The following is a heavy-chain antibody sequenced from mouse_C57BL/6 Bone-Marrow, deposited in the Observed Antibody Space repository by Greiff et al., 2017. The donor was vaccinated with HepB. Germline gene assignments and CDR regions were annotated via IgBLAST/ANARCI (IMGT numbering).Heavy chain of an antibody. CDR2: INSDGGST. CDR1: EYEFPSHD. V-gene: IGHV5-2*01. CDR3: ARHGVPDYDHDGAMDY. D-gene: IGHD2-4*01. J-gene: IGHJ4*01. Sequence: DVKLVESGGGLVQPGESLKLSCESNEYEFPSHDMSWVRKTPEKRLELVAAINSDGGSTYYPDTMERRFIISRDNTKKTLYLQMSSLRSEDTALYYCARHGVPDYDHDGAMDYWGQGTSVTVSS.